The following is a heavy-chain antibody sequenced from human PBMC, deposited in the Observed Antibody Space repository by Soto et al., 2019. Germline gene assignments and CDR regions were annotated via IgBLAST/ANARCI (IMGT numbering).Heavy chain of an antibody. V-gene: IGHV1-69*13. CDR3: ARESTYYDILTGYSHFDY. CDR1: GGTFSSYA. J-gene: IGHJ4*02. CDR2: IIPIFGTA. Sequence: SVKVSCKASGGTFSSYAISWVRQAPGQGLEWMGGIIPIFGTANYAQKFQGRVTITADESTSTAYMELSSLRSEDTAVYYCARESTYYDILTGYSHFDYWGQGTLVTVSS. D-gene: IGHD3-9*01.